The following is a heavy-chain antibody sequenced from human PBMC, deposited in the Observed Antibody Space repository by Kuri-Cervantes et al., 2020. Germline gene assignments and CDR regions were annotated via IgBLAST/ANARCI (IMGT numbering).Heavy chain of an antibody. CDR2: INPNSGGT. V-gene: IGHV1-2*02. D-gene: IGHD2-2*01. Sequence: ASVKVSCKASGYTFTGYYMHWVRQAPGQGLEWMGWINPNSGGTNYAQKFQGRVTMTTDTSTSAAYLELRSLTSDDTAVYSCARSPYRVIGYCSSTSCFYIDHWGQGTLVTVSS. CDR3: ARSPYRVIGYCSSTSCFYIDH. CDR1: GYTFTGYY. J-gene: IGHJ4*02.